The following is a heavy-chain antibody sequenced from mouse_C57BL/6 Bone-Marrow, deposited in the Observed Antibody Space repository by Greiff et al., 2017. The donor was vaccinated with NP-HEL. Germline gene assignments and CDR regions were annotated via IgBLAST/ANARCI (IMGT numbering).Heavy chain of an antibody. CDR3: ARGGSRYFDV. V-gene: IGHV1-80*01. J-gene: IGHJ1*03. Sequence: QVQLKESGAELVKPGASVKISCKASGYAFSSYWMNWVKQRPGKGLAWIGQIYPGDGDTNYNGKFKGKATLTADKSSSTAYMQLSSLTSEDSAVYFCARGGSRYFDVWGTGTTVTVSS. D-gene: IGHD1-1*01. CDR2: IYPGDGDT. CDR1: GYAFSSYW.